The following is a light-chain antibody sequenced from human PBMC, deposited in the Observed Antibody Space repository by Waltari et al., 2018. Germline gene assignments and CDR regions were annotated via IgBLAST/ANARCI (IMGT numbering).Light chain of an antibody. V-gene: IGLV2-23*02. Sequence: QSALTHPASVSGSPGQSITISCTGTSSDVGSYKFVYWYQQHPGKAPKLMIYEVSKRPSGVSNRFSGSKSGNTASLTISGLQAEDEGDYYCCSYAGSSTLVFGGGTKLTVL. CDR3: CSYAGSSTLV. CDR1: SSDVGSYKF. J-gene: IGLJ2*01. CDR2: EVS.